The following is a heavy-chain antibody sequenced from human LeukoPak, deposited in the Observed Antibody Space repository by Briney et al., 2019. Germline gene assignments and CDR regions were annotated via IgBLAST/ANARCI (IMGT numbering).Heavy chain of an antibody. J-gene: IGHJ3*02. D-gene: IGHD3-16*01. CDR1: GFTFSNYF. V-gene: IGHV3-53*01. CDR3: ARDALIDYSRPFDI. Sequence: GGSLRLSCAASGFTFSNYFMSWVRQAPGKGLEWVSVIYSGGNTYYADSVKGRFTISRDNSKNTLYLQMNSLRAEDTAVYYCARDALIDYSRPFDIWGQGTMVTVSS. CDR2: IYSGGNT.